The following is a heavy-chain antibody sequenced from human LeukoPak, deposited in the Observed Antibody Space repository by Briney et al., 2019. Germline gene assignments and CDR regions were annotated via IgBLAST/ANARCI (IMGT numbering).Heavy chain of an antibody. CDR3: ARAHYGSATYAFDI. CDR1: GYTFTSYA. CDR2: INAGNGNT. D-gene: IGHD3-10*01. Sequence: GASVKVSRRASGYTFTSYAMHWVRQAPGQRLEWMGWINAGNGNTKYSQKFQGRVTITRDTSASTAYMELSSLRSEDTAVYYCARAHYGSATYAFDIWGQGTMVTVSS. J-gene: IGHJ3*02. V-gene: IGHV1-3*01.